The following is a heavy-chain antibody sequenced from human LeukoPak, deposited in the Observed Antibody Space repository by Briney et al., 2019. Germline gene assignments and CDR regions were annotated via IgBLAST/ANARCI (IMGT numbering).Heavy chain of an antibody. CDR3: ARDIKDGSGQPFFDY. CDR2: ISSSGSTI. D-gene: IGHD3-10*01. V-gene: IGHV3-11*01. Sequence: GGSLRLSCAASGFTFSDYYMSWIRQAPGKGQEWVSYISSSGSTIYYADSVKGRFTISRDNAKNSLYLQMNSLRAEDTAVYYCARDIKDGSGQPFFDYWGQGTLVTVSS. CDR1: GFTFSDYY. J-gene: IGHJ4*02.